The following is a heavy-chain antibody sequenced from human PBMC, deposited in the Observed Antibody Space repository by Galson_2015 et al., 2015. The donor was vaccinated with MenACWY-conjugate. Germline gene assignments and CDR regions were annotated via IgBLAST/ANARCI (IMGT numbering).Heavy chain of an antibody. CDR1: AFTFSSFE. D-gene: IGHD6-19*01. V-gene: IGHV3-48*03. CDR3: ARGLIGYSSGPLDF. J-gene: IGHJ4*02. Sequence: SLRLSCAASAFTFSSFEMNWVRQAPGKGLEWVSYISSSGTTIYYADSLKGRLTISRDNSKSTQYLQMDSLRAEDTAVYYCARGLIGYSSGPLDFWGQGALVTVSS. CDR2: ISSSGTTI.